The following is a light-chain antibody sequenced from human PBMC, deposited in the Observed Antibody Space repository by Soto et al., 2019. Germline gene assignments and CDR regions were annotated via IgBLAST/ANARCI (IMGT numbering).Light chain of an antibody. Sequence: QSALTQPPSVSAAPGQKVTISCSGSSSNIGNNFVSWYQQFPGTAPKLLIYDNNKRPSGIPDRFSGSKSGTSATLGITGLQTGDEADYYCGTWDSSVSAPYAFGTGTKVTVL. J-gene: IGLJ1*01. CDR3: GTWDSSVSAPYA. CDR1: SSNIGNNF. V-gene: IGLV1-51*01. CDR2: DNN.